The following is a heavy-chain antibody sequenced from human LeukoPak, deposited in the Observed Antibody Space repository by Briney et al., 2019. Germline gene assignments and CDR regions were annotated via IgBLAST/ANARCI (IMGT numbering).Heavy chain of an antibody. D-gene: IGHD1-26*01. CDR1: GFTFDDYA. J-gene: IGHJ4*02. V-gene: IGHV3-9*01. CDR2: ISWNSGSI. CDR3: ARDEQVGATLDY. Sequence: GRSLRLSCAASGFTFDDYAMHWVRQAPGKGLEWVSGISWNSGSIGYADSVKGRFTISRDNAKNSLYLQMNSLRAEDTALYYCARDEQVGATLDYWGQGTLVTVSS.